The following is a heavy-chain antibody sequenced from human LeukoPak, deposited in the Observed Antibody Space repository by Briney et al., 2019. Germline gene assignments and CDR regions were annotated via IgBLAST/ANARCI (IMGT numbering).Heavy chain of an antibody. CDR2: ISYDGSNK. V-gene: IGHV3-30*04. Sequence: GGSLRLSCAASGFTFTDYTMTWVRQAPGKGLEWVAVISYDGSNKYYADSVKGRFTISRDNSKNTLYLQMNSLRAEDTAVYYCAKDGGGQGLDVWGKGTTVTVSS. J-gene: IGHJ6*04. D-gene: IGHD2-15*01. CDR3: AKDGGGQGLDV. CDR1: GFTFTDYT.